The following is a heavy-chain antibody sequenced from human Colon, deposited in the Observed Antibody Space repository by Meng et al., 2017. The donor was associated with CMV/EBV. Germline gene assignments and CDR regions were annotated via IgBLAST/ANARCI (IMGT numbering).Heavy chain of an antibody. J-gene: IGHJ6*02. Sequence: GGSLRLSCGAYGFDFSSYWLNWVRQAPGKGLEWVASIKEDGSDKYYLDSVKGRFTISRDNAKNSLYMQMDSLRAEDTAVYYCARSRNALVPYYDIPSLWGQGTTVTVSS. CDR1: GFDFSSYW. CDR3: ARSRNALVPYYDIPSL. D-gene: IGHD3-9*01. V-gene: IGHV3-7*01. CDR2: IKEDGSDK.